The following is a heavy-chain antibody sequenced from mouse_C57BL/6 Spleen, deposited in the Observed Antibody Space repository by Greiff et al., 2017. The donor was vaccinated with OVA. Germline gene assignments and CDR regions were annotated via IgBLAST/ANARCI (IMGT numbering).Heavy chain of an antibody. J-gene: IGHJ1*03. Sequence: QVQLQQPGAELVKPGASVKMSCKASGYTFTSYWITWVKQRPGQGLEWIGDIYPGSGSTNYNEKFKSKATLTVDTSSGTAYMQLSSLTSEDSAVYYCSISPITTLRYFDVWGTGTTVTVSS. CDR1: GYTFTSYW. D-gene: IGHD1-1*01. V-gene: IGHV1-55*01. CDR3: SISPITTLRYFDV. CDR2: IYPGSGST.